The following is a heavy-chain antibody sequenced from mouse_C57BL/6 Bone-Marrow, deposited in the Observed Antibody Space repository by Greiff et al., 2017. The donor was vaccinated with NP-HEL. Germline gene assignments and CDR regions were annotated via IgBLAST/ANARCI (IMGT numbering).Heavy chain of an antibody. CDR2: IYPGGGYT. V-gene: IGHV1-63*01. J-gene: IGHJ2*01. CDR3: ARSETYYFDY. CDR1: GYTFTNYW. Sequence: QVQLQQSGAELVRPGTSVKMSCKASGYTFTNYWIGWAKQRPGHGLEWIGDIYPGGGYTNYNEKFKGKATLTADKSSSTAYMQFSSLTSEDSAIYYCARSETYYFDYWGQGTTRTVSS.